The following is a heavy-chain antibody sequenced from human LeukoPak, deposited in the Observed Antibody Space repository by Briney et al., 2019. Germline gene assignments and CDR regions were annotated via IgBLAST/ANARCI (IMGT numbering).Heavy chain of an antibody. J-gene: IGHJ4*02. CDR3: ARATYGSGPPTWTPAIDY. V-gene: IGHV4-39*01. CDR1: GGSISSTNFY. CDR2: IYYTGST. D-gene: IGHD3-10*01. Sequence: SETLSLTCTVSGGSISSTNFYWGWIRQPPGKGLEWIGTIYYTGSTYYNPSLKSRVTISVDTSKNQFSLKLSSVTAADTAVYYCARATYGSGPPTWTPAIDYWGQGTLVTVSS.